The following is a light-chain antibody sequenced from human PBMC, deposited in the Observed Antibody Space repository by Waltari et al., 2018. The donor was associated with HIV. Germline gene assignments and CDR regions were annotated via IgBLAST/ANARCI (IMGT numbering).Light chain of an antibody. J-gene: IGKJ4*01. Sequence: DIVMTQSPDSPAVSPGERATTPSNSSQSVLSSSDNNNFLVWYQQKPGQPPKLLISWASTRESGVPDRFSGSGSGTDFTLTISSLQAEDVAVYYCQQCYATPLTFGGGTKVEIK. CDR2: WAS. V-gene: IGKV4-1*01. CDR3: QQCYATPLT. CDR1: QSVLSSSDNNNF.